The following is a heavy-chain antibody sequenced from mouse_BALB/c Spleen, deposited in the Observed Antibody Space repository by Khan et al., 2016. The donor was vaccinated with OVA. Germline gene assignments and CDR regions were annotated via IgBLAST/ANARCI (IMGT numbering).Heavy chain of an antibody. CDR3: ARDDYFVGDAMDY. V-gene: IGHV1S56*01. CDR1: GYAFTTYY. CDR2: IYPGNVNT. Sequence: QLQQSGPELVKPGASVRISCKASGYAFTTYYIHWVKQRPGQGLEWIGWIYPGNVNTKYNEKFKGKATLTADKSSSTAYMQLSSLTSEDSAVYFCARDDYFVGDAMDYWGQGTSVTVSS. J-gene: IGHJ4*01. D-gene: IGHD2-4*01.